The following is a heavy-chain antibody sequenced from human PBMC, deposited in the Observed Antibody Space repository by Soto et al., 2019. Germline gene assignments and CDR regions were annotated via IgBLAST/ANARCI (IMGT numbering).Heavy chain of an antibody. D-gene: IGHD2-2*01. Sequence: AAVKVSCKASGCNFTSYGISWVRQAPGQGLEWMGWISAYNGNTNYAQKLQGRVTMTTDTSTSTAYMELRSLRSDDTAVYYCARACVSSRFDYWGQGTLVTVSS. CDR2: ISAYNGNT. CDR3: ARACVSSRFDY. J-gene: IGHJ4*02. V-gene: IGHV1-18*04. CDR1: GCNFTSYG.